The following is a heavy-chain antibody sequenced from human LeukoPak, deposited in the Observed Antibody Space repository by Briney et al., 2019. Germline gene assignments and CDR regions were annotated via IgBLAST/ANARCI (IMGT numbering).Heavy chain of an antibody. CDR3: ACYSNIAVVDELPAAIGVNWFDP. V-gene: IGHV4-34*01. CDR1: GGSFSGYY. J-gene: IGHJ5*02. D-gene: IGHD2-2*02. Sequence: SETLSLTCAVYGGSFSGYYWSWIRQPPGKGLEWIGEINHSGSTNYNPSLKSRVTISVDTSKNQFSLKLSSVTAADTAVYYCACYSNIAVVDELPAAIGVNWFDPWGQGTLVTVSS. CDR2: INHSGST.